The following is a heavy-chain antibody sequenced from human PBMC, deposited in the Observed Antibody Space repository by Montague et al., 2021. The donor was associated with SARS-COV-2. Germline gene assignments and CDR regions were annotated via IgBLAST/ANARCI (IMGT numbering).Heavy chain of an antibody. CDR1: GDSVSSSDHY. J-gene: IGHJ4*02. CDR3: ARRRLREDYFDF. V-gene: IGHV4-39*01. Sequence: SDSHSLTRTVSGDSVSSSDHYWGWIRQPPGKGLEWLGIVYYSGYTYYNPSVKGRVTISIDASKNQFSLKLNSLTATDTAIYHCARRRLREDYFDFWGQGTLLTVSS. CDR2: VYYSGYT. D-gene: IGHD4-17*01.